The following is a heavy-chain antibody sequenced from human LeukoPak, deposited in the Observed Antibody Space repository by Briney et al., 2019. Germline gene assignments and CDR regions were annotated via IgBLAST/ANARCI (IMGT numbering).Heavy chain of an antibody. D-gene: IGHD5-24*01. CDR3: AREDNSGLDY. J-gene: IGHJ4*02. CDR1: GFTFSNYW. CDR2: IKQDGSEK. Sequence: PGGSLRLSCAASGFTFSNYWMSWVRQAPGKGLEWVANIKQDGSEKYYVDSVKGRFTISRDNAKSSLYLQMNSLRAEDTAMYFCAREDNSGLDYWGQGTLVTVSS. V-gene: IGHV3-7*03.